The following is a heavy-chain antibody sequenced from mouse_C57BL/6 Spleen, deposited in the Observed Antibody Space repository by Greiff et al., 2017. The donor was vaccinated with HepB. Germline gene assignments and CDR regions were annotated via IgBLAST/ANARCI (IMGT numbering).Heavy chain of an antibody. D-gene: IGHD1-1*01. V-gene: IGHV5-4*01. CDR1: GFTFSSYA. CDR3: AREGGSSYYAMDY. Sequence: EVHLVESGGGLVKPGGSLKLSCAASGFTFSSYAMSWVRQTPEKRLEWVATISDGGSYTYYPDNVKGRFTISRDNAKNNLYLQMSHLKSEDTAMYYCAREGGSSYYAMDYWGQGTSVTVSS. J-gene: IGHJ4*01. CDR2: ISDGGSYT.